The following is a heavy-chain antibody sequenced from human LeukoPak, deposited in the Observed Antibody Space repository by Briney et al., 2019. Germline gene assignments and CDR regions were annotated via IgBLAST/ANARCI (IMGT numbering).Heavy chain of an antibody. CDR1: GGSISSYY. D-gene: IGHD6-6*01. J-gene: IGHJ4*02. CDR2: IYYTGST. CDR3: ARWGSIAVARFDY. Sequence: SETLSLTCTVSGGSISSYYWSWIRQPSGKGLEWIGYIYYTGSTNYNPSLTSRVNISVDTSKNQFSLNLTSVTAADTAVYYCARWGSIAVARFDYWGQGTLVTVSS. V-gene: IGHV4-59*01.